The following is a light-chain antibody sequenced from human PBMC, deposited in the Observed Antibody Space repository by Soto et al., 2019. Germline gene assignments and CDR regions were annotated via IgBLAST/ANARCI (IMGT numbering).Light chain of an antibody. CDR2: AAS. Sequence: DIQMTQSPSSLSASVGDRVTITCRASQGISNFLAWYQQKPGGVPKLLIYAASTLQSGVPSRFSGSGSGTDFTLTISSLQPEDVATYYCQKYNSAPPLTFGGGTKVEIK. CDR1: QGISNF. V-gene: IGKV1-27*01. J-gene: IGKJ4*01. CDR3: QKYNSAPPLT.